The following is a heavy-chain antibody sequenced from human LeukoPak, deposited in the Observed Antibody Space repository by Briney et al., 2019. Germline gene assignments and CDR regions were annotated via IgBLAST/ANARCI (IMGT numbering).Heavy chain of an antibody. CDR1: GFTFSSYC. V-gene: IGHV3-74*01. CDR2: INSDGSST. J-gene: IGHJ4*02. CDR3: ARGGAAMAYY. Sequence: GGSLRLSCSASGFTFSSYCMHWVRQAPGKGLVWVSRINSDGSSTSYAASVKGRFTISRDNAKNTLYLQMNSLIAEDTAVYYCARGGAAMAYYWGQGTLVTVSS. D-gene: IGHD5-18*01.